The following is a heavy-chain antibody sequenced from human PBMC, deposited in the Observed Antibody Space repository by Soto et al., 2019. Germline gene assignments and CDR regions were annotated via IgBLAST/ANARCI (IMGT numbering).Heavy chain of an antibody. CDR1: GGSISTTSYY. CDR3: ARYDWSNAFDI. V-gene: IGHV4-39*01. J-gene: IGHJ3*02. CDR2: ISYSGST. D-gene: IGHD3-9*01. Sequence: QLQLQESGPGLVKPSETLSLTCTVSGGSISTTSYYWGWIRQPPGKGLEWIGSISYSGSTYYNPSLKSRVTISIGTSRNQFSLNLSSVTAADTAVYYCARYDWSNAFDIWGQGTMVAVSS.